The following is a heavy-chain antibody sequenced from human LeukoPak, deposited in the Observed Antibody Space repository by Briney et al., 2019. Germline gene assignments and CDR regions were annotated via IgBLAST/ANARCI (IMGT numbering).Heavy chain of an antibody. J-gene: IGHJ4*02. D-gene: IGHD3-22*01. CDR3: ARRWAMIVGTPGDY. CDR2: ISYDGSNK. Sequence: GGSLRLSCAASGFTFSSYAMHWVRQAPGKGLEWVAVISYDGSNKYYADSVKGRFTISRDNSKNTLYLQMNSPRAEDTAVYYCARRWAMIVGTPGDYWGQGTLVTVSS. CDR1: GFTFSSYA. V-gene: IGHV3-30-3*01.